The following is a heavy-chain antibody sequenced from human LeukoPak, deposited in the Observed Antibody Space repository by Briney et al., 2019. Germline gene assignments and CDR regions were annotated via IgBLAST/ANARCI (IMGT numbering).Heavy chain of an antibody. CDR2: IIPIFGIA. J-gene: IGHJ4*02. Sequence: ASVKVSCKASGGPFSSYAISWVRQAPGQGLEWMGRIIPIFGIASYAQKFQGRVTITADKSTSTAYMELSSLRSEDTAVYYCASPPLNDYHENSGYYLYYFDHWGQGTLVTVSS. CDR3: ASPPLNDYHENSGYYLYYFDH. CDR1: GGPFSSYA. D-gene: IGHD3-22*01. V-gene: IGHV1-69*04.